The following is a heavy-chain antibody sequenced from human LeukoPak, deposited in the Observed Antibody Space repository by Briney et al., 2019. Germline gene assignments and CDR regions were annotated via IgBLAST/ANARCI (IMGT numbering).Heavy chain of an antibody. V-gene: IGHV3-43*02. CDR1: GFTFDDYA. Sequence: GGSLRLSCAASGFTFDDYAMHWVRQAPGKGLEWVSLISGDGGSTYYADSVKGRFTISRDNSKNSLYLQMNSLRTEDTALYYCATSLLRFDYFDYWGQGTLVTVSS. J-gene: IGHJ4*02. CDR3: ATSLLRFDYFDY. D-gene: IGHD3-10*01. CDR2: ISGDGGST.